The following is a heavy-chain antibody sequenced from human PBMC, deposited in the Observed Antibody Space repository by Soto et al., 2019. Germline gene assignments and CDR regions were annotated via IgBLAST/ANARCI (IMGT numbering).Heavy chain of an antibody. CDR2: IYYSGST. Sequence: QLQLQESGPGLLKPSETLSLTCTVSGGSISSSSYYWGWIRQPPGKGLEWIGSIYYSGSTYYNPSLKTRVIISVDTSKNKFSLKLRSVTAAVTAVYYCSRHEGSSGLYHYWGQVTMVTVSS. J-gene: IGHJ4*02. CDR3: SRHEGSSGLYHY. D-gene: IGHD6-19*01. V-gene: IGHV4-39*01. CDR1: GGSISSSSYY.